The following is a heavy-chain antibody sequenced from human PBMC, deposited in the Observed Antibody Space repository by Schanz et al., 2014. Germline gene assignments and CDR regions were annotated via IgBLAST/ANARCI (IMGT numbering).Heavy chain of an antibody. CDR1: GFTFSKYG. CDR2: ICSRRTV. D-gene: IGHD2-2*01. J-gene: IGHJ3*02. CDR3: AKRCSSTSCSHGAFDI. V-gene: IGHV3-NL1*01. Sequence: QVQLVESGGGVVQPGRSLRLSCAASGFTFSKYGMHWVRQAPGKGLEWVSYICSRRTVKYADSVKGRFTISRDTSKNTLYVQMDSLRAEDTAMYYCAKRCSSTSCSHGAFDIWGQGTMVTVSS.